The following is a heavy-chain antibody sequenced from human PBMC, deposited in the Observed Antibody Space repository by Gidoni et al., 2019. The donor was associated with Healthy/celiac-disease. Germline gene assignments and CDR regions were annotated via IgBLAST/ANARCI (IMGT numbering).Heavy chain of an antibody. CDR3: ARSPRSIPAGLDY. V-gene: IGHV1-2*05. D-gene: IGHD2-2*01. J-gene: IGHJ4*02. CDR1: GYTFTGYY. Sequence: QVQLVQSGAEVKKPGAEVKVSCKDSGYTFTGYYMHWVRQAPGQGLEWMGRINPNSGGTNYAQKFQGRVTMTRDTSISTAYMELSRLRSDDTVVYYCARSPRSIPAGLDYWGQGTLVTVSS. CDR2: INPNSGGT.